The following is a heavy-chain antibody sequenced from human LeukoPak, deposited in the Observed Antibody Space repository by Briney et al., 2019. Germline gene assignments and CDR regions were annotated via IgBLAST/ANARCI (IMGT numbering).Heavy chain of an antibody. Sequence: SETLSLTCSVSGDSVSRSDSYWDWIRQPPGKGLEWIGTIYDSGRTYYSPSLKSRVTMSVDPSNNQFSLTLRSVTAADTAVYYCARRRYYDGSGYLEWGQGTLLSVSS. CDR2: IYDSGRT. CDR3: ARRRYYDGSGYLE. D-gene: IGHD3-22*01. V-gene: IGHV4-39*01. J-gene: IGHJ1*01. CDR1: GDSVSRSDSY.